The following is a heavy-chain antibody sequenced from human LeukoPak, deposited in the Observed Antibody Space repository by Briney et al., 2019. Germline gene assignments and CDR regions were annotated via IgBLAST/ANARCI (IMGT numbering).Heavy chain of an antibody. Sequence: KASENLSLTCAVYGGSFSGYYWSWIRQPPGKGLEWIGEINHSGSTNYNPSLKSRVTISVDTSKNQFSLKLSSVTAADTAVYYCARGPLWFGELKGWFDPWGQGTLVTVSS. V-gene: IGHV4-34*01. CDR3: ARGPLWFGELKGWFDP. D-gene: IGHD3-10*01. CDR2: INHSGST. J-gene: IGHJ5*02. CDR1: GGSFSGYY.